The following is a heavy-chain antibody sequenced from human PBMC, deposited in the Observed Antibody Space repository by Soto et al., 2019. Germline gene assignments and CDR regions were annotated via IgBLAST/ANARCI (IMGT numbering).Heavy chain of an antibody. CDR1: GFTFSSYS. CDR2: ISSSSSTI. Sequence: EVQLVESGGGLVQPGGSLRLSCAASGFTFSSYSMNWVRQAPGKGLEWVSYISSSSSTICYADSVKGRFTISRDNAKNSVYLQMNSLRAEDTAVYYCAASYGDYASFDYWGQGTLVTVSS. D-gene: IGHD4-17*01. J-gene: IGHJ4*02. V-gene: IGHV3-48*01. CDR3: AASYGDYASFDY.